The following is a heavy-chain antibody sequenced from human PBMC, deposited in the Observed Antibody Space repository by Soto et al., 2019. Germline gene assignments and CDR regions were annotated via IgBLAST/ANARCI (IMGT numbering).Heavy chain of an antibody. J-gene: IGHJ5*02. CDR1: GFSLSTSGVG. D-gene: IGHD2-15*01. CDR2: IYWDDDK. V-gene: IGHV2-5*02. CDR3: AHRFCSGGSCYSGWFDP. Sequence: QITLKESGPTLVKPTQTLTLTCTFSGFSLSTSGVGVGWIRQPPGKALEWLALIYWDDDKRYSPSLKSRLTITKDTSKNQVVLTMTSMDPVDTATYYCAHRFCSGGSCYSGWFDPWGQGTLVTVSS.